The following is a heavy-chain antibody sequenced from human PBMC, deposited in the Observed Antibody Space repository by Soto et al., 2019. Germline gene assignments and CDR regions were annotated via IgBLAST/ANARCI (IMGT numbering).Heavy chain of an antibody. V-gene: IGHV6-1*01. CDR3: ARELGGQQQLAS. J-gene: IGHJ5*02. Sequence: SQTLSLTCAISGDSVSSNSAACNWITQSPSRGLEWLGRTYYRSKWYNDYAVSVKSRITINPDTSKNQFSLQLNSVTPEDTAVNDCARELGGQQQLASWGQGTLVTVSS. CDR1: GDSVSSNSAA. CDR2: TYYRSKWYN. D-gene: IGHD6-13*01.